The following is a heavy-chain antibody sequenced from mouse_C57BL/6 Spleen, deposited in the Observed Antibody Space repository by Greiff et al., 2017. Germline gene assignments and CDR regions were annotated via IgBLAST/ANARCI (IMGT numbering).Heavy chain of an antibody. D-gene: IGHD4-1*01. Sequence: EVQVVESGGDLVKPGGSLKLSCAASGFTFSSYGMSWVRQTPDKRLEWVATISSGGSYTYSPDSGKGRFTISRDKVKNTLYLQMSSLKSEDTAMYYCARRTGTWAMDYWGQGTSVTVSS. V-gene: IGHV5-6*01. CDR1: GFTFSSYG. CDR3: ARRTGTWAMDY. J-gene: IGHJ4*01. CDR2: ISSGGSYT.